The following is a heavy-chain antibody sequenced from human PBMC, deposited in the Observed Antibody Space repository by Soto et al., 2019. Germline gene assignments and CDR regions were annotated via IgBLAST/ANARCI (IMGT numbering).Heavy chain of an antibody. CDR2: INVGNGNT. CDR3: ATSYSGYDYHYYYGMDV. CDR1: RYTFTSSA. D-gene: IGHD5-12*01. J-gene: IGHJ6*02. Sequence: QVQLVQYGAEEKKPGASVKVSCKASRYTFTSSAMLWVRQARGQRIEWMGWINVGNGNTKYSQKFQGRVTITRDTSASTAYMELSSLRSEDTDVYYRATSYSGYDYHYYYGMDVWGQGTTVTVSS. V-gene: IGHV1-3*05.